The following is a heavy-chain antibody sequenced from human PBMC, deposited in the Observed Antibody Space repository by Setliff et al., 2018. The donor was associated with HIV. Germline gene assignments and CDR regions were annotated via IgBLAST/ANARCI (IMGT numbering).Heavy chain of an antibody. CDR1: GGSFSDSH. D-gene: IGHD3-22*01. J-gene: IGHJ6*03. V-gene: IGHV4-34*01. Sequence: SETLSLTCAVYGGSFSDSHWNWVRQPPGKGLEWIGEVTHAGSTNYNPSLKSRVTISVDTSKNQFSLKLTSVTAADTAVYYCARVRIGYYFQRPDYYYMDVWGKGTTVTVSS. CDR2: VTHAGST. CDR3: ARVRIGYYFQRPDYYYMDV.